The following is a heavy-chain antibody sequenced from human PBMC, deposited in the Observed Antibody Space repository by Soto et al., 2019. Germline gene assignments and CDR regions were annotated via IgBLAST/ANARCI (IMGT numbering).Heavy chain of an antibody. CDR2: IKQDGSEK. CDR3: ARIASAGRGWDV. D-gene: IGHD6-13*01. J-gene: IGHJ6*02. CDR1: GFTFSSYW. Sequence: EVQLVESGGGLVQPGGSLRLSCAASGFTFSSYWMSWVRQAPVKGLEWVGNIKQDGSEKNYVDFVEGRFTISRDNAENSLYLQMNSLRAEDTAVYYCARIASAGRGWDVWGQRTTVVVSS. V-gene: IGHV3-7*01.